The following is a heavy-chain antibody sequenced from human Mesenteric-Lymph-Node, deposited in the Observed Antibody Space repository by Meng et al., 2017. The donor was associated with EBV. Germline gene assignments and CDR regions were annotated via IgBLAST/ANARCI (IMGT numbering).Heavy chain of an antibody. CDR1: GESFTPYF. D-gene: IGHD6-19*01. V-gene: IGHV4-34*02. Sequence: QVQLKQGGGGLVKPSGPLSLTCAVFGESFTPYFWSWIRQPPGKGLEWIGEISHGGSINYNPSLKSRLTISVDTSNNLFSLNINSVTVADTAVYYCARGRLQSSGWYKERPHWGQGTLVTVSS. CDR2: ISHGGSI. CDR3: ARGRLQSSGWYKERPH. J-gene: IGHJ4*02.